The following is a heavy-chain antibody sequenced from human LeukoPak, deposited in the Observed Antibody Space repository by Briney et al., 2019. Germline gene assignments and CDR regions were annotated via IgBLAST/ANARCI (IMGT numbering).Heavy chain of an antibody. CDR1: GFPFSSYA. Sequence: GRSLRLSCAASGFPFSSYAMTWVRQAPGKGLECVSVISGSGGNTYYADSVKGRFTISRDNSKNTLYLQMNSLRAEDTAVYYCAKDRGFGSSWSALYYFDYWGQGTLVTVSS. CDR2: ISGSGGNT. CDR3: AKDRGFGSSWSALYYFDY. V-gene: IGHV3-23*01. D-gene: IGHD6-13*01. J-gene: IGHJ4*02.